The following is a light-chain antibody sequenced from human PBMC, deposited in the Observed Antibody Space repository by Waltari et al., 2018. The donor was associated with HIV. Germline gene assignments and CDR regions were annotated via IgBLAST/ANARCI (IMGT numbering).Light chain of an antibody. CDR3: QRYDRAPYT. CDR2: AAS. Sequence: DVQMTQSPYSLSASVGDRVAITCRASQGIGSDLAWYQQKPGKVPKLLIYAASTLQSGAPSRFSGSGSGTDFTLIITNLQTEDFSFYYCQRYDRAPYTFGPGTRLELK. CDR1: QGIGSD. J-gene: IGKJ2*01. V-gene: IGKV1-27*01.